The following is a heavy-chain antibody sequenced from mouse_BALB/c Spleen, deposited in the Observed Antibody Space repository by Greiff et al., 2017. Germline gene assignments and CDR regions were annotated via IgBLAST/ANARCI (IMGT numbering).Heavy chain of an antibody. CDR1: GFSLTSYG. J-gene: IGHJ4*01. V-gene: IGHV2-2*02. CDR3: ATYGNYEMDY. D-gene: IGHD2-10*02. Sequence: VQLQQSGPGLVQPSQSLSITCTVSGFSLTSYGVHWVRQSPGKGLEWLGVIWSGGSTDYNAAFISRLSISKDNSKSQVFFKMNSLQANDTAIYYCATYGNYEMDYWGQGTSVTVSS. CDR2: IWSGGST.